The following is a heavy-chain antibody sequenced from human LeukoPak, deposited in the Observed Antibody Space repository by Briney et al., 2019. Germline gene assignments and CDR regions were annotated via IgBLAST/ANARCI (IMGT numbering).Heavy chain of an antibody. CDR1: GFTFDDYA. CDR2: ISWNSGSI. J-gene: IGHJ4*02. D-gene: IGHD4-23*01. CDR3: AKDNYGGNSYYFDY. Sequence: GRSLRLSCAASGFTFDDYAMRWVRHAPGKGLEWVSGISWNSGSIGYADSVKGRFTISRDNAKNSLYLQMNSLRAEDTALYYCAKDNYGGNSYYFDYWGQGTLVTVSS. V-gene: IGHV3-9*01.